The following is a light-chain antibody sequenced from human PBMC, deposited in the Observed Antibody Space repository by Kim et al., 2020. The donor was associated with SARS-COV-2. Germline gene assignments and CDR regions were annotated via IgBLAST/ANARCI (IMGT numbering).Light chain of an antibody. CDR3: QQGYSTPQT. CDR2: AAS. CDR1: QTISSY. J-gene: IGKJ1*01. Sequence: DIQMTQSPSSLSASVGDRVTITCRASQTISSYLNWYQQKPGKAPKLLIYAASSLESGVPSRFSGSGSGTDFTLTISSLQAEDFATYYCQQGYSTPQTFGQGTKVDIK. V-gene: IGKV1-39*01.